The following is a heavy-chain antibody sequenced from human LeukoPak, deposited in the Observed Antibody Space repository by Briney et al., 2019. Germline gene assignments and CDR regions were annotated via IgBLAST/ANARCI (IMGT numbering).Heavy chain of an antibody. CDR2: IYTSGST. V-gene: IGHV4-61*02. Sequence: SETLSLTCTVSGGSISSGSCYWSWIRQPAGKGLEWIGRIYTSGSTNYNPSLKSRVTISVDTSKNQFSLKLSSVTAADTAVYYCAREIGLGLLDIWGQGTMVTVSS. CDR1: GGSISSGSCY. D-gene: IGHD3-16*01. CDR3: AREIGLGLLDI. J-gene: IGHJ3*02.